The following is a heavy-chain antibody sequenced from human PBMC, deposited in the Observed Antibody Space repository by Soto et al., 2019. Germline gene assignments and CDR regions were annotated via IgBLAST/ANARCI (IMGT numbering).Heavy chain of an antibody. V-gene: IGHV3-33*01. Sequence: PGGSLRLSCAASGFTFSSYGMHWVRQAPGKGLEWVAVIWYDGSNKYYADSVKGRFTISRDNSKNTLYLQMNSLRAEDTAVYYCARGHPFLRFLEWPDAFDIWGQGTMVTVSS. D-gene: IGHD3-3*01. CDR1: GFTFSSYG. CDR3: ARGHPFLRFLEWPDAFDI. CDR2: IWYDGSNK. J-gene: IGHJ3*02.